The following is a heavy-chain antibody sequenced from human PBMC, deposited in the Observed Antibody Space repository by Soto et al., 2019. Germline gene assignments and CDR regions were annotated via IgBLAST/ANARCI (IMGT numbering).Heavy chain of an antibody. J-gene: IGHJ5*02. CDR1: GGSISSGGYY. CDR3: ARENSRYDVNGFDP. CDR2: IYYSGST. V-gene: IGHV4-31*03. D-gene: IGHD5-12*01. Sequence: SETLSLTCTVSGGSISSGGYYWSWIRQHPGKGLEWIGYIYYSGSTYYNPSLKSRVTISVDTSKNQFSLKLSSVTAADTAVYYCARENSRYDVNGFDPWGQGTLVTVSS.